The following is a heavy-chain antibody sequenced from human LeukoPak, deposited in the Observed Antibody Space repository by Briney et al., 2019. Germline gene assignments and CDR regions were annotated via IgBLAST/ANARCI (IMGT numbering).Heavy chain of an antibody. J-gene: IGHJ4*02. CDR2: SSGSGDNT. V-gene: IGHV3-23*01. Sequence: SGGSLRLSCAASGFTFSSYTMNWVRQAPGKGLEWVSSSSGSGDNTHYADSVKGRFTISRDNSRNTLYLQMNSLRAEDTAVYYCAKGLDGSGSYPYWGQGTLVTVSS. CDR3: AKGLDGSGSYPY. D-gene: IGHD3-10*01. CDR1: GFTFSSYT.